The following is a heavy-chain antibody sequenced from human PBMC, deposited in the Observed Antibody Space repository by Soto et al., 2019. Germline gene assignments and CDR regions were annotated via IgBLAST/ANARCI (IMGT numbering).Heavy chain of an antibody. J-gene: IGHJ5*02. CDR3: ARGTAARPWWFDP. CDR1: GFTFSSYG. D-gene: IGHD6-6*01. CDR2: IWYDGSNK. V-gene: IGHV3-33*01. Sequence: GGSLRLSCAASGFTFSSYGMHWVRQAPGKGLEWVAVIWYDGSNKYYADSVKGRFTISRDNSKNTLYLQMNSLRAEDTAVYYCARGTAARPWWFDPWGQGTLVTVSS.